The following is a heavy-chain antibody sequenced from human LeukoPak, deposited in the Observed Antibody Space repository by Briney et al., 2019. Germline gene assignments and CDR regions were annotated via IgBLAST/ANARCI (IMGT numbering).Heavy chain of an antibody. V-gene: IGHV4-34*01. J-gene: IGHJ4*02. Sequence: SETLSLTCAVYGGSFSGYYWSWIRQPPGKGLEWIGEINHSGSTNYNPSLKSRVTISVDTSKNQFSLKLISVTAADTAVYYCARGWFGELFHWGQGTLVTVSS. CDR3: ARGWFGELFH. CDR1: GGSFSGYY. CDR2: INHSGST. D-gene: IGHD3-10*01.